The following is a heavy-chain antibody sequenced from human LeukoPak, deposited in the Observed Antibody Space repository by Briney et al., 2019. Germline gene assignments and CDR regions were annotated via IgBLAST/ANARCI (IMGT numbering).Heavy chain of an antibody. CDR2: IYYSGST. Sequence: SETLSLTCTVSGGSISSYYWSWIRQPPGQGLEWIGYIYYSGSTNYNPSLKSRVTISVDTSKNQFSLKLSSVTAADTAVYYCARDGGDYSNYYYYGMDVWGQGTTVTVSS. V-gene: IGHV4-59*01. CDR1: GGSISSYY. D-gene: IGHD2-21*02. J-gene: IGHJ6*02. CDR3: ARDGGDYSNYYYYGMDV.